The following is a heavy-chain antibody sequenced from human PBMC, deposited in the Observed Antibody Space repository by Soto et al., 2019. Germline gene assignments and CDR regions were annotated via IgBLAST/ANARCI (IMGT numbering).Heavy chain of an antibody. Sequence: SETLSLTCAVYGGSFSGYYWSWIRQPPGKGLEWIGEINHSGSTNYNPSLKSRVTISVDTSKNQFSLKLSSVTAADAAVYYCARGRLSLTGYYYYYYGMDVWGQGTTVTVSS. D-gene: IGHD3-9*01. V-gene: IGHV4-34*01. CDR3: ARGRLSLTGYYYYYYGMDV. CDR2: INHSGST. CDR1: GGSFSGYY. J-gene: IGHJ6*02.